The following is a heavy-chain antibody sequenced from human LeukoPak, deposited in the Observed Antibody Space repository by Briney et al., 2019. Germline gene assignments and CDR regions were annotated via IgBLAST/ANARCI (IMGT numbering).Heavy chain of an antibody. J-gene: IGHJ4*02. V-gene: IGHV3-30*18. CDR3: AKDSVTTLDY. CDR1: GFTFSSYA. D-gene: IGHD4-17*01. CDR2: ISYDGSSK. Sequence: GKSLRLSCAASGFTFSSYAMHWVRQAPDKGLEWVAVISYDGSSKYFAKSVKGRFTISRDNSKNTLYLQINSLRTEDTAVYYCAKDSVTTLDYWGQGTLVTVSS.